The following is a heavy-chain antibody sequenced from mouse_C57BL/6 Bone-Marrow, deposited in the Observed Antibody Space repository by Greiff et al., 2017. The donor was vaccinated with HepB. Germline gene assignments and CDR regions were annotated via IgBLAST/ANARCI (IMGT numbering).Heavy chain of an antibody. V-gene: IGHV5-12*01. CDR1: GFTFSDYY. CDR2: ISNGGGST. Sequence: EVQVVESGGGLVQPGGSLKLSCAASGFTFSDYYMYWVRQTPEKRLEWVAYISNGGGSTYYPDTVKGRFTISRDNAKNTLYLQMSRLKSEDTAMYYCARRDYEGYFDYWGQGTTLTVSS. J-gene: IGHJ2*01. CDR3: ARRDYEGYFDY. D-gene: IGHD1-1*01.